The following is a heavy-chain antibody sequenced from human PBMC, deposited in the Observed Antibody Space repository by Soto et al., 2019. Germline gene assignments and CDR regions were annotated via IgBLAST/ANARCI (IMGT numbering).Heavy chain of an antibody. CDR3: TRGHPSIYNY. V-gene: IGHV3-7*01. Sequence: LRLSCAASGFTFSNYWMSWVRQAPGKGLEWVANIKEDGSERYYVDSVKGRFTISRDNAKNSLYLQMTSLRPEDTAVYYCTRGHPSIYNYWGQGTLVTVSS. D-gene: IGHD4-4*01. CDR2: IKEDGSER. J-gene: IGHJ4*02. CDR1: GFTFSNYW.